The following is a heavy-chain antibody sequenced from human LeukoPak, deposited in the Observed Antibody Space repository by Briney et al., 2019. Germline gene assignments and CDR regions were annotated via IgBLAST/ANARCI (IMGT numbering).Heavy chain of an antibody. D-gene: IGHD5-18*01. Sequence: ASVKVSCKASGGTFSSYAISWVRQAPGQGLEWMGGIIPIFGTANYAQKFQGRVTITADESTSTAYMELSSLRSEDTAVYYCARHMTGYSYGTSYDPWGQGTLVTVSS. CDR3: ARHMTGYSYGTSYDP. J-gene: IGHJ5*02. CDR1: GGTFSSYA. CDR2: IIPIFGTA. V-gene: IGHV1-69*13.